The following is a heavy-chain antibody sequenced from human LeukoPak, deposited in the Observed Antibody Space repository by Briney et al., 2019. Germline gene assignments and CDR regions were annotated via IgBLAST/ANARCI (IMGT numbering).Heavy chain of an antibody. J-gene: IGHJ2*01. CDR2: ISYDGSNK. Sequence: PGGSLRLSCAASGFTFSSYGMHWVRQAPGKGLEWVAVISYDGSNKYYADSVKGRFTISRDNSKNTLYLQMNSLRAEDTAVYYCARGADNSLGYFDLWGRGTLVTVSS. V-gene: IGHV3-30*03. CDR3: ARGADNSLGYFDL. CDR1: GFTFSSYG. D-gene: IGHD2/OR15-2a*01.